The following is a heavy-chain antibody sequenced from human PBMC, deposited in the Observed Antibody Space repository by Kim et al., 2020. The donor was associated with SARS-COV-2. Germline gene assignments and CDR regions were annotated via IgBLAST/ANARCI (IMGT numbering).Heavy chain of an antibody. CDR3: WGIAAAGRGLWDAFDI. D-gene: IGHD6-13*01. Sequence: GGSLRLSCAASGFTFDDYAMHWVRQAPGKGLEWVSGISWNRGSIGYADSVKGRFTISRDNAKNSLYLQMNSLRAEDTALYYCWGIAAAGRGLWDAFDIWG. J-gene: IGHJ3*02. CDR1: GFTFDDYA. CDR2: ISWNRGSI. V-gene: IGHV3-9*01.